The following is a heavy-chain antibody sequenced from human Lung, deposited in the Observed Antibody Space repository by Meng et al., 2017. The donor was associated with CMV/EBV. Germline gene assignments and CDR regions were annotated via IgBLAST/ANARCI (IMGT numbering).Heavy chain of an antibody. D-gene: IGHD6-25*01. CDR3: ARDSEAADY. CDR1: GYTFTTYG. J-gene: IGHJ4*02. V-gene: IGHV7-4-1*02. CDR2: INTNTGKP. Sequence: QVPLVQSRSELKQPGASVRISCKASGYTFTTYGMNCVRPAPGQGLEWMGWINTNTGKPTYAQGLTGRFVFSLDTSDSTAYLQISSLKAEDTAVYYCARDSEAADYWGQGTLVTVSS.